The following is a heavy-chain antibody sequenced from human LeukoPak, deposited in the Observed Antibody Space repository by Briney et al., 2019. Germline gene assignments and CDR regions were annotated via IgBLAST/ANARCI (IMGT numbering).Heavy chain of an antibody. CDR3: ARERAGRPLRAFDI. CDR2: ISSSSSYI. CDR1: GFTFSSYS. J-gene: IGHJ3*02. D-gene: IGHD3-10*01. Sequence: PGGSLRLSCAASGFTFSSYSMNWVRQAPGKGLEWVSSISSSSSYIYYADSVKGRFTISRDNAKNSLYLQMNSLRAEDTAVYYCARERAGRPLRAFDIWGQGTMVTVSS. V-gene: IGHV3-21*01.